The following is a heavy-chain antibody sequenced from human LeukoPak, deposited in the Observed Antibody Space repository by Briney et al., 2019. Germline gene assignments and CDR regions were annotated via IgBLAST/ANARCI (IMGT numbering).Heavy chain of an antibody. CDR1: GFTFRSYS. CDR2: ISSSSAYI. Sequence: PGGSLRLSCAASGFTFRSYSMNWVRQAPGKGLEWVSSISSSSAYIYYADSVKGRFTISRDNSKNTLYLQMNSLRAEDTAVYYCARGSSYGDYMYYYGMDVWGQGTTVTVSS. CDR3: ARGSSYGDYMYYYGMDV. V-gene: IGHV3-21*01. J-gene: IGHJ6*02. D-gene: IGHD4-17*01.